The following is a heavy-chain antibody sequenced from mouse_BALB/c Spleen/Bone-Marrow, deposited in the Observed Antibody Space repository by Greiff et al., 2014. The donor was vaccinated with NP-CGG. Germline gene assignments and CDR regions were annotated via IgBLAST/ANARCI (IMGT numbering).Heavy chain of an antibody. J-gene: IGHJ4*01. CDR2: IDPANGNT. CDR1: GFIIKDTY. V-gene: IGHV14-3*02. Sequence: EVQLQQSGAELVKPGASVKLSCTASGFIIKDTYIHWVKQRPEQGLEWIGRIDPANGNTKYDPKFQGKATITADTSSNTAYLQLSSLTSEDTAVYYCARYYYYAMDYWGQGTSVTVSS. CDR3: ARYYYYAMDY.